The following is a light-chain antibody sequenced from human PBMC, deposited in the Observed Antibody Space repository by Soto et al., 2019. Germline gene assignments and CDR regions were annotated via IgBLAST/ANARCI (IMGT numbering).Light chain of an antibody. Sequence: EIVLTQSPGTLSLSPGERATLSCRAIQSVSTRSLAWYQHKPGQAPRLLIYGASIRATGIPGRFSGSGSGTDFTLTISSLEPEDFAVYYCQQHSNWPPITFGQGTRLEIK. V-gene: IGKV3D-20*02. CDR1: QSVSTRS. CDR2: GAS. J-gene: IGKJ5*01. CDR3: QQHSNWPPIT.